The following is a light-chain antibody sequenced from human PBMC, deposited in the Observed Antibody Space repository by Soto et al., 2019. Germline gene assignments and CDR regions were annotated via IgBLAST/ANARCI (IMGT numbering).Light chain of an antibody. J-gene: IGKJ4*02. CDR2: AAA. CDR3: LQDHNYPLT. V-gene: IGKV1-6*02. Sequence: AIQMAQSPSSLSASVGDRVTITCRASQGIGNDVGWFQQKPGKAPKLLIYAAATLQSGVQSRFSSSRSGTDFTLTISSLQPEDFATYYCLQDHNYPLTFGGGTKVEIK. CDR1: QGIGND.